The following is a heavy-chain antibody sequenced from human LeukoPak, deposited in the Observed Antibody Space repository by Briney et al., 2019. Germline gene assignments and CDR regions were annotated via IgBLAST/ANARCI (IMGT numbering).Heavy chain of an antibody. D-gene: IGHD4-17*01. V-gene: IGHV4-34*01. J-gene: IGHJ3*02. CDR1: GGSFSGYY. CDR2: INHSGGT. CDR3: ARWTPVTTYVFET. Sequence: SETLSLTCAVYGGSFSGYYWSWIRQPPGKGLEWIGEINHSGGTNYNPSLKSRVTISVDTSKNQFSLKLSSVTAADTAVYYCARWTPVTTYVFETWGQGTVVTVSS.